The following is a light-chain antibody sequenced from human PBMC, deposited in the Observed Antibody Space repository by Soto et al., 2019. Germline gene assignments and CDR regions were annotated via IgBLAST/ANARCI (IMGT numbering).Light chain of an antibody. CDR2: GVS. CDR3: YSYAGRTTRV. Sequence: QSALTQPASVSGSPGQSITISCTGTSIDIGAYNDVSWYQHHPGKAPKLMIYGVSARPSGISNRFSGSKSGNTASLTISGLHAEDEADYYCYSYAGRTTRVFGTGTKLTVL. V-gene: IGLV2-14*01. J-gene: IGLJ1*01. CDR1: SIDIGAYND.